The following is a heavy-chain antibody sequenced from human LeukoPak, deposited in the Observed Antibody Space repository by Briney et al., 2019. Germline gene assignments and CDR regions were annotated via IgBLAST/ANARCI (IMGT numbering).Heavy chain of an antibody. J-gene: IGHJ4*02. V-gene: IGHV3-48*03. Sequence: GGSLRLSCVASGFTFSSYEMNWVRQAPGKGLEWVSYISSSGSTIYYADSVKGRFTISRDNAKNSLYLQMNSLRAEDTAVYYCARSPDTAGAMGSPPYFDYWGQGTLVTVSS. CDR1: GFTFSSYE. D-gene: IGHD1-26*01. CDR2: ISSSGSTI. CDR3: ARSPDTAGAMGSPPYFDY.